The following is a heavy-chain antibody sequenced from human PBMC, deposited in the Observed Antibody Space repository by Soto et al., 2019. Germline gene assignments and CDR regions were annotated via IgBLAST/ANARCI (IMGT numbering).Heavy chain of an antibody. J-gene: IGHJ4*02. D-gene: IGHD3-10*01. CDR2: VNREGSST. Sequence: PGGSLRLSCAASGFTFNNYWMHWVRQGPGRGPEWVSRVNREGSSTTYADSVKGRFTISRDNAKNTLYLQMSSLRVEDTAVYYCARVGGGSGNYDYWGQGPQATAPQ. V-gene: IGHV3-74*03. CDR1: GFTFNNYW. CDR3: ARVGGGSGNYDY.